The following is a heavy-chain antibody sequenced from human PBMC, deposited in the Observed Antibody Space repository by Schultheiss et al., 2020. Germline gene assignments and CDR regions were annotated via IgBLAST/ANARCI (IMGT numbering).Heavy chain of an antibody. D-gene: IGHD6-13*01. CDR1: GFTFDDYA. CDR2: ISASGGTT. J-gene: IGHJ6*02. CDR3: ARDWSFGIAAAAAWYYYGMDV. Sequence: GESLKISCAASGFTFDDYAMHWVRQAPGKGLEWVSSISASGGTTYYADSVKGRFTISRDNSKNTLYLQMNSLRAEDTAVYYCARDWSFGIAAAAAWYYYGMDVWGQGPTVTVSS. V-gene: IGHV3-23*01.